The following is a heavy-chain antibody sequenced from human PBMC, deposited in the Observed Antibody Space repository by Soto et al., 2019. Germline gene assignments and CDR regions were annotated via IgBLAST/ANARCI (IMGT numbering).Heavy chain of an antibody. V-gene: IGHV4-34*01. J-gene: IGHJ5*02. D-gene: IGHD6-6*01. CDR3: ARERPDGARLDP. CDR1: GGSFSGYY. CDR2: INHSGSTNYKPSL. Sequence: PSETLSLTCAVYGGSFSGYYWSWIRQSPGKGLEWIGEINHSGSTNYKPSLNYNPSLKSRVTISVDTSKNQFSLKLSSVTAADTAVYYCARERPDGARLDPWGQGTLVTVSS.